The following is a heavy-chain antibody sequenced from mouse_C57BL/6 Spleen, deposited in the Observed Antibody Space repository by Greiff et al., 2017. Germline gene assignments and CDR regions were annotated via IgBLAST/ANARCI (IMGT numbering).Heavy chain of an antibody. V-gene: IGHV1-42*01. D-gene: IGHD1-1*01. CDR1: GYSFTGYY. CDR2: INPSTGGT. CDR3: ARYYEGFAD. Sequence: VQLKESGPELVKPGASVKISCKASGYSFTGYYMNWVKQSPEKSLEWIGEINPSTGGTTYNQKFKAKATLTVDKSSSTAYMQLKSLTSEDSAVYYCARYYEGFADWGQGTLVTVSA. J-gene: IGHJ3*01.